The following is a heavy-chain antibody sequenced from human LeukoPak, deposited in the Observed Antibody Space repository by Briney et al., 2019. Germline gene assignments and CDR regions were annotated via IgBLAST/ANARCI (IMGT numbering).Heavy chain of an antibody. V-gene: IGHV4-34*01. CDR3: ARGTRVVRGTTGYYYGMDV. J-gene: IGHJ6*02. CDR1: GGSFSGYY. Sequence: TSETLSLTCAVYGGSFSGYYWSWIRQPPGKGLEWIGEISHSGSTNYNPSLKSRVTISVDTSKNQFSLKLSSVTAADTAVYYCARGTRVVRGTTGYYYGMDVWGQGTTVTVSS. CDR2: ISHSGST. D-gene: IGHD3-10*01.